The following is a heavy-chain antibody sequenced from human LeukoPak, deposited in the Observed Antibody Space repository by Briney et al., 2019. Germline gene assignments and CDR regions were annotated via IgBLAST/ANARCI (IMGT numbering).Heavy chain of an antibody. Sequence: HPGGSLRLSCAPSGFTFSHYWMSWVRQAPEKGLEWVANIKEDGSEKYYVDSVKGRFTISRDNAKNSLSLQVNSLRAEDTAVYYCARSRSGYYEDYWGQGTLVTVSS. J-gene: IGHJ4*02. CDR1: GFTFSHYW. CDR2: IKEDGSEK. CDR3: ARSRSGYYEDY. D-gene: IGHD3-22*01. V-gene: IGHV3-7*01.